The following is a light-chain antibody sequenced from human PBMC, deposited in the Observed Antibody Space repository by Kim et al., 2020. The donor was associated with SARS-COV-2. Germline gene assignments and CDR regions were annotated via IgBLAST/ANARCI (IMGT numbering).Light chain of an antibody. Sequence: SPGERATLSCRASQSVSSNYLAWYQRKPGQAPRLLIYGASNRATDIPDRFSGSGSGTDFILTISRLGPEDFAVYYCHQYAASPRTFGQGTKVDIK. CDR1: QSVSSNY. J-gene: IGKJ1*01. CDR3: HQYAASPRT. V-gene: IGKV3-20*01. CDR2: GAS.